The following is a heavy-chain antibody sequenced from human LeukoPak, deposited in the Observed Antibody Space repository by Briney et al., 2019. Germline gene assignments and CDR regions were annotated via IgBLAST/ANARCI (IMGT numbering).Heavy chain of an antibody. Sequence: ASVKVSCKASGYTFTSYDINWVRQATGQGLEWMGWMNPNSGNTGYAQKFQGRVTITRNTSISTAYMELSSLRSEDTAVYYCARASDVAAAGYYYMDVWGKGTTVTVSS. CDR2: MNPNSGNT. CDR1: GYTFTSYD. V-gene: IGHV1-8*03. D-gene: IGHD6-13*01. CDR3: ARASDVAAAGYYYMDV. J-gene: IGHJ6*03.